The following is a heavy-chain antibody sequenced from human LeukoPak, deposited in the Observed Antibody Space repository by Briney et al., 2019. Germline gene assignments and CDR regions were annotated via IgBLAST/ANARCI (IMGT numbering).Heavy chain of an antibody. CDR2: ISSSGNT. D-gene: IGHD3-22*01. V-gene: IGHV4-59*12. CDR3: VTYYYGSSAPKRNY. Sequence: PSETLSLTCTVSGASISGYFWSWIRQPPGKGLEWIGYISSSGNTNYNPSLKSRVTISVDTSKNRFSLKLSSVTAADTAVYYCVTYYYGSSAPKRNYWGQGILVTVSS. CDR1: GASISGYF. J-gene: IGHJ4*02.